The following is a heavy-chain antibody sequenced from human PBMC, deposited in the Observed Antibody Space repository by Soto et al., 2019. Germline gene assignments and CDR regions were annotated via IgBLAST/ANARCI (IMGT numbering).Heavy chain of an antibody. CDR2: IWYDGSNK. CDR1: GFTFSSYG. Sequence: VQLVESGGGVVQPGRSLRLSCAASGFTFSSYGMHWVRQAPGKGLEWVAVIWYDGSNKYYADSVKGRFTISRDNSKNTLYLQMNSLRAEDTAVYYCARDPVRIAAAGLFDYWGQGTLVTVSS. V-gene: IGHV3-33*01. J-gene: IGHJ4*02. CDR3: ARDPVRIAAAGLFDY. D-gene: IGHD6-13*01.